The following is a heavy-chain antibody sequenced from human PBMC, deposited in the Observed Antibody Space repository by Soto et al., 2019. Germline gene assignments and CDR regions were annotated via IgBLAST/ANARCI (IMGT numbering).Heavy chain of an antibody. V-gene: IGHV3-33*08. CDR1: GFTLRLHA. CDR2: IWYDGSNK. D-gene: IGHD6-13*01. J-gene: IGHJ6*02. CDR3: SRDGQQLTPYALDV. Sequence: QVQLVESGGGVIQPGRSLRLSCAASGFTLRLHAMHWVRQAPGKGLEWVAQIWYDGSNKYYTDSVKGRFTVSRDDFTNPVFLQMDSLRAEDTAVYYCSRDGQQLTPYALDVWGQGTTVIVSS.